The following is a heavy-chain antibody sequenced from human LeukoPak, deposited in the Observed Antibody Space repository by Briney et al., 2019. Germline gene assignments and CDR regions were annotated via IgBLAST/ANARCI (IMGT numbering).Heavy chain of an antibody. J-gene: IGHJ4*02. CDR2: IKTKTDGGTT. V-gene: IGHV3-15*01. Sequence: GGSLRLSCAASGLTFSNAWMSWVRQAPGQGLEWVARIKTKTDGGTTDYAAPVKGRFTISRDDSKNTLYLQMNSLKTEDTAVYYCTSDLWVLTGYLGYWGQGTLVTVSS. CDR3: TSDLWVLTGYLGY. D-gene: IGHD3-9*01. CDR1: GLTFSNAW.